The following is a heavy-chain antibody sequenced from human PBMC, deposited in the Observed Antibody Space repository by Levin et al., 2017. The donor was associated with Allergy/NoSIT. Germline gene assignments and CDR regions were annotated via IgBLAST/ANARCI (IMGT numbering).Heavy chain of an antibody. V-gene: IGHV4-30-4*01. J-gene: IGHJ4*02. CDR1: GGSISSGDYY. CDR3: ARVVRQAVAGTGHFDY. CDR2: IYYSGST. D-gene: IGHD6-19*01. Sequence: SETLSLTCTVSGGSISSGDYYWSWIRQPPGKGLEWIGYIYYSGSTYYNPSLKSRVTISVDTSKNQFSLKLSSVTAADTAVYYCARVVRQAVAGTGHFDYWGQGTLVTVSS.